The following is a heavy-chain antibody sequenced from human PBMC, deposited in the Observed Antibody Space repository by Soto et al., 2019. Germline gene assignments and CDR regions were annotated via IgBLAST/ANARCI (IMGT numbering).Heavy chain of an antibody. Sequence: SETLSLTCTVSGGSISSSSYYWGWIRQPPGKGLEWIGSIYYSGSTYYNPSLKSRVTISVDTSKNQFSLKLSSVTAADTAVYYCARLLVSVYYGMDYWVQVITV. CDR2: IYYSGST. CDR3: ARLLVSVYYGMDY. CDR1: GGSISSSSYY. V-gene: IGHV4-39*01. J-gene: IGHJ6*02. D-gene: IGHD3-3*02.